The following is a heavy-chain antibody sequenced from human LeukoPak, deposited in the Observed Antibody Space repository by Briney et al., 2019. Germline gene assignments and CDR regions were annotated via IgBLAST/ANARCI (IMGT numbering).Heavy chain of an antibody. CDR3: ARGPSSSWYPDY. D-gene: IGHD6-13*01. V-gene: IGHV1-18*01. CDR1: GCSFTSYC. Sequence: AAVQVSCMDCGCSFTSYCISGVRQAAGREGAGMGWISASNGNKNYAQELQSRVTITKHTSPSTAYMELRSLRSDDTAVYYCARGPSSSWYPDYWGQGTLVTVSS. J-gene: IGHJ4*02. CDR2: ISASNGNK.